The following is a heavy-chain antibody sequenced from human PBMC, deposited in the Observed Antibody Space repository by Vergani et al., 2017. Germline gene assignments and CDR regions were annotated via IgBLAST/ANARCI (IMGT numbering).Heavy chain of an antibody. J-gene: IGHJ5*02. CDR1: NDPVSNTFYY. Sequence: QVQLQESGPGLVKPSETLALTCTVPNDPVSNTFYYWGWIRQTPGKGLEWIGSIYYSGSTYYNPSLESRVTMAVDTSKSQFSLKLSSVTAADTAVYYCTRXWAVVAANNWFYPWGQGTLVTVSS. CDR2: IYYSGST. V-gene: IGHV4-39*01. CDR3: TRXWAVVAANNWFYP. D-gene: IGHD2-15*01.